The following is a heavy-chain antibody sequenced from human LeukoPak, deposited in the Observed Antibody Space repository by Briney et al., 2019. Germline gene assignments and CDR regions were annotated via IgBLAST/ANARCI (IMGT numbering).Heavy chain of an antibody. Sequence: GGSLRLSCAASGFTFSNNAMGWVRQAPGKGLEWISSISGSGVTTFYADSVKGRFTISRGNAKNSLYLQMNSLRAEDTAVYYCAELGITMIGGVWGKGTTVTISS. CDR3: AELGITMIGGV. V-gene: IGHV3-23*01. J-gene: IGHJ6*04. CDR2: ISGSGVTT. CDR1: GFTFSNNA. D-gene: IGHD3-10*02.